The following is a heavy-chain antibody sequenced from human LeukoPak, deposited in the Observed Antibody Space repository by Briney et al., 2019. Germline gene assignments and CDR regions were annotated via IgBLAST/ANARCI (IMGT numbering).Heavy chain of an antibody. D-gene: IGHD5/OR15-5a*01. J-gene: IGHJ4*02. CDR2: IYHSGST. Sequence: ASETLSLTCTVSGGSISSSGYYWGWIRQPPGKGLEWIGYIYHSGSTYYNPSLKSRVTISVDRSKNQFSLKLSSVTAADTAVYYCARVRVSNPPALYYFDYWGQGTLVTVSS. CDR1: GGSISSSGYY. CDR3: ARVRVSNPPALYYFDY. V-gene: IGHV4-30-2*01.